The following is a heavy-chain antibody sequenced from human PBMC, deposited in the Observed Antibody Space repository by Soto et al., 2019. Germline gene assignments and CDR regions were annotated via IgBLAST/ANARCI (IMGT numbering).Heavy chain of an antibody. CDR2: IYYTGSS. D-gene: IGHD3-16*01. J-gene: IGHJ3*02. V-gene: IGHV4-31*03. Sequence: QVQLQESGPGLVKPSQTLSLTCTVSGDSISSGGYYWSWIRQHPGRALQWIGYIYYTGSSNYNPSLKSRVTISVDTSKNQFSLKLNSLTAADTAVYYCARESPHPRALSFDIWGQGTMVSVSS. CDR3: ARESPHPRALSFDI. CDR1: GDSISSGGYY.